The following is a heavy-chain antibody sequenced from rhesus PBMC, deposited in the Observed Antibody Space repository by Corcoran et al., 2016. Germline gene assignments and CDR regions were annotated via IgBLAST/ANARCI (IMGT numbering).Heavy chain of an antibody. CDR3: ARTPREYSGYSYRPYWYFDL. CDR1: GFTFSSYG. Sequence: EVQLVESGGGLVHPGGSLRLSCVASGFTFSSYGMHWVRQAPGKGLEWVVVISYYGSKKYFADSVNDLFNISRYNSKNMLYLQMINLKLEDTAVYYCARTPREYSGYSYRPYWYFDLWGPGTPITISS. V-gene: IGHV3-54*02. CDR2: ISYYGSKK. J-gene: IGHJ2*01. D-gene: IGHD5-42*01.